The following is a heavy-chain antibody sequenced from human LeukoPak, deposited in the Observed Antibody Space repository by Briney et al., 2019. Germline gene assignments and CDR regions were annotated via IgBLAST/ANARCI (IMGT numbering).Heavy chain of an antibody. J-gene: IGHJ4*02. CDR1: GGSLSSSTYS. CDR3: ARGLGGTYSPTGPLDS. Sequence: PSETLSLTCTVSGGSLSSSTYSWGWIRQPPGKGLEWIGSMYYSGTTYYNPSLKSRVTISVDTSKNQFSLNLTSVTAADTALYYCARGLGGTYSPTGPLDSWGQGTLVTVSS. D-gene: IGHD1-26*01. CDR2: MYYSGTT. V-gene: IGHV4-39*07.